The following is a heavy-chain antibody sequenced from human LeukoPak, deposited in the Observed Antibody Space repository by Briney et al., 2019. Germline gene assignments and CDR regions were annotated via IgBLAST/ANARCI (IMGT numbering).Heavy chain of an antibody. D-gene: IGHD3-9*01. CDR2: INSSGSTI. J-gene: IGHJ4*02. CDR3: ALWGAYYDILTIDY. V-gene: IGHV3-48*03. Sequence: PGGSLRLSCAASGFTFSSYEMNWVRQAPGKGLEWISYINSSGSTIYYADSVKGRFTISRDNAKNTLYLQMNSLRAEDTAVYYCALWGAYYDILTIDYWGQGTLVTVSS. CDR1: GFTFSSYE.